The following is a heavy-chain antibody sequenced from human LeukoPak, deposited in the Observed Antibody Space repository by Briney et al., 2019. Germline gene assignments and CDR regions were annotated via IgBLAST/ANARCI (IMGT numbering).Heavy chain of an antibody. V-gene: IGHV3-7*04. Sequence: GGSLRLSCAASGFRFSSHYMNWVRQAPGKGLEWVASIKQDGSETRYVDSVKGRLTISRDNAKNSLSLQMNSLRAEDTAVYFCARGDTDDSFYRPFDCWGQGIQVTVSS. J-gene: IGHJ4*02. CDR2: IKQDGSET. CDR3: ARGDTDDSFYRPFDC. D-gene: IGHD3-22*01. CDR1: GFRFSSHY.